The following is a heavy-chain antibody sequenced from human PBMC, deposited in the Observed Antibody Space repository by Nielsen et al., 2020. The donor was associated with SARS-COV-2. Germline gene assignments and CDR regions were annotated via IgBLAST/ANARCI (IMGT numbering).Heavy chain of an antibody. Sequence: SETLSLTCTVSGGSISSSSYYWGWIRQPPGKGLEWIGSIYYSGSTYYNPSLKSRVTISVDTSKNQFSLKLSSVTAADTAVYYCVGLTIFGVVKDVWGKGTTVTVSS. V-gene: IGHV4-39*07. CDR3: VGLTIFGVVKDV. J-gene: IGHJ6*04. D-gene: IGHD3-3*01. CDR2: IYYSGST. CDR1: GGSISSSSYY.